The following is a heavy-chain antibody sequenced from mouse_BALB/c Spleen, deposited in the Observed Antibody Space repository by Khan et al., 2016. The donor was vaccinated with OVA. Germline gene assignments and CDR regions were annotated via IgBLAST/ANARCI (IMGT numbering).Heavy chain of an antibody. CDR2: IYYSGTV. CDR3: ARDYGSLYWYFDV. Sequence: VQLKQSGPGLVKPSQTVSLTCTVTGISITSGNYRWSWIRQFPGNKLEWIGNIYYSGTVTYNPSLTSRTTITRDTSKNQFFLEMNSLTAEDKATYYCARDYGSLYWYFDVWGAGTTVTVSS. J-gene: IGHJ1*01. CDR1: GISITSGNYR. D-gene: IGHD1-1*01. V-gene: IGHV3-5*02.